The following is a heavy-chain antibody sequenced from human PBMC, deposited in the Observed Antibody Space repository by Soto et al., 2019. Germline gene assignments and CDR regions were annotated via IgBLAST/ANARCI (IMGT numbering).Heavy chain of an antibody. CDR3: VRFANVLRYFDWLSDLDYFDY. J-gene: IGHJ4*02. V-gene: IGHV5-10-1*01. Sequence: PXESLKISCKGSGYSFTSYWISWVRQMPGKGLEWKGRIDPSDSYTNYSPSFQGHVTISADKSISTAYLQWSSLKASDTAMYYCVRFANVLRYFDWLSDLDYFDYWGQGTLVTVSS. CDR2: IDPSDSYT. CDR1: GYSFTSYW. D-gene: IGHD3-9*01.